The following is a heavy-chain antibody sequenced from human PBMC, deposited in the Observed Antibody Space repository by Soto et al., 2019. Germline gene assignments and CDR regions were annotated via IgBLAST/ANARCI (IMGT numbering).Heavy chain of an antibody. CDR3: ARDRLRGYDSSGFYS. CDR1: GYTFTGYY. D-gene: IGHD3-22*01. Sequence: ASVKVSCKASGYTFTGYYMHWMRQAPGQRLEWMGWINAGDGNRNFAQKFEDRVTMTTATSTNTVFMELRSLKSDDTAIYYCARDRLRGYDSSGFYSWGQGTMVTVSS. V-gene: IGHV1-18*04. CDR2: INAGDGNR. J-gene: IGHJ4*02.